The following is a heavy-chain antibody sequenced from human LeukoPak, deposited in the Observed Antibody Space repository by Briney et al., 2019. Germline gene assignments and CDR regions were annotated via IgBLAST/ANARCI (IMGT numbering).Heavy chain of an antibody. D-gene: IGHD3-16*01. CDR3: ARERREWGRNWFDP. CDR1: GGSISSYY. V-gene: IGHV4-59*01. CDR2: IYYSGST. Sequence: PSETLSLTCTVSGGSISSYYWSWIRQPPGKGLEWIGYIYYSGSTNYNPSLKSRVTISVDTSKNQFSLKLSSVTAADTAVYYCARERREWGRNWFDPWGQGTLVTVSS. J-gene: IGHJ5*02.